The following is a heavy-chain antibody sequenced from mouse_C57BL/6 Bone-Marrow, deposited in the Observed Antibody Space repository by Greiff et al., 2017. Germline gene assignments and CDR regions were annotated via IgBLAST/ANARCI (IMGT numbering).Heavy chain of an antibody. D-gene: IGHD4-1*01. CDR2: ISSGSSTI. J-gene: IGHJ2*01. CDR3: AIPTGN. Sequence: VQLKESGGGLVKPGGSLKLSCAASGFTFSGYGMHWVRQAPEKGLEWVAYISSGSSTIYYADTVKGRFTISRDNAKNTLFLQMTSLRSEDTAMYYCAIPTGNWGQGTTLTVSS. V-gene: IGHV5-17*01. CDR1: GFTFSGYG.